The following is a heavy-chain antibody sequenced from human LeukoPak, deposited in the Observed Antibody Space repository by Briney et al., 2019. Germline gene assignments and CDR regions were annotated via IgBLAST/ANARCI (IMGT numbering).Heavy chain of an antibody. V-gene: IGHV4-4*07. CDR1: GGSISRYY. CDR2: IYTSGST. D-gene: IGHD3-10*01. J-gene: IGHJ5*02. CDR3: ARDLSQFGAPPGHIWFDP. Sequence: SETLSLTCAVSGGSISRYYGSWVPQPAGKGLEWIGRIYTSGSTNYNPSLKSRVTMSVDTSKNQFSLKLSSVTAADTAVYYCARDLSQFGAPPGHIWFDPWGQGTLVTVSS.